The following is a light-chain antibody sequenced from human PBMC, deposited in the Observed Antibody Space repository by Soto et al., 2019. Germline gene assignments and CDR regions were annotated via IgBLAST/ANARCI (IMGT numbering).Light chain of an antibody. CDR1: ASNLGGNP. V-gene: IGLV1-44*01. CDR3: AAWDDSLNAVV. J-gene: IGLJ2*01. Sequence: QSVLTQPPSVSGTPGQTVSISCSGSASNLGGNPVNWYQHLPGAAPKLLIYTNHQRPSGVPDRFSGSKSGTSASLAISGLRSEEEAIFYCAAWDDSLNAVVFGGGTKLTVL. CDR2: TNH.